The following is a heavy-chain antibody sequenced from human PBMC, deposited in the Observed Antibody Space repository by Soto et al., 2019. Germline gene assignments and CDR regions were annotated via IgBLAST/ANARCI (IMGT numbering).Heavy chain of an antibody. CDR3: VSGDYYDSFDY. D-gene: IGHD3-22*01. J-gene: IGHJ4*02. CDR2: IYYSGFT. Sequence: PSETLSLTCSVSGGSIISGGYYWIWIRQPPGKGLEWIGYIYYSGFTYYNPSLKSRVTISVDTSKNQFSLKLSSVTAADTAVYYCVSGDYYDSFDYWGQGTLVTVSS. CDR1: GGSIISGGYY. V-gene: IGHV4-30-4*01.